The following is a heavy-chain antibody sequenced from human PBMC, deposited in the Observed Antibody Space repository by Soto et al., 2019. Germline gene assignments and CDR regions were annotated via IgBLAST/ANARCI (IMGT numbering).Heavy chain of an antibody. V-gene: IGHV1-3*01. D-gene: IGHD6-6*01. CDR2: INAGNGNT. Sequence: ASVKVSCKASGYTFTSYAMHWVRQAPGQRLEWMGWINAGNGNTKYSQKFQGRVTITRDTSASTAYMELSSLRSEDTAVYYCAREIVPARRHYYYYGMGVWGQGTTVTVSS. J-gene: IGHJ6*02. CDR1: GYTFTSYA. CDR3: AREIVPARRHYYYYGMGV.